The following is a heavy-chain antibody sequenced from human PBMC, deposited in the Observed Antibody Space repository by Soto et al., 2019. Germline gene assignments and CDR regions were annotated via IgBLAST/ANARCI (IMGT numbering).Heavy chain of an antibody. CDR3: ARAKGDTLTGYFFFDF. CDR2: IYYRGST. V-gene: IGHV4-61*01. Sequence: SETLSLTCTVSGDSVSSGSYYWSWIRQPPGKALEWIAYIYYRGSTNYNPSLKSRVTISRDTSKNRFSLKLTSVTAADTAAYFCARAKGDTLTGYFFFDFWGQGTMVTVSS. D-gene: IGHD3-9*01. CDR1: GDSVSSGSYY. J-gene: IGHJ4*02.